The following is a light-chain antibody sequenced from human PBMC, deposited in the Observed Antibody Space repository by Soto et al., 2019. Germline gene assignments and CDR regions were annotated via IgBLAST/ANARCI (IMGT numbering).Light chain of an antibody. CDR2: DAS. Sequence: DIQMTQSPSSLSASVGDRVTITCRASQTINNWLAWYQQKPGKAPKLLIYDASTLESGVPSRFSGTRSGTEFTFILSSLQPDDFANYYCQQYNSYPTFGQGTKLEIK. V-gene: IGKV1-5*01. CDR3: QQYNSYPT. J-gene: IGKJ2*01. CDR1: QTINNW.